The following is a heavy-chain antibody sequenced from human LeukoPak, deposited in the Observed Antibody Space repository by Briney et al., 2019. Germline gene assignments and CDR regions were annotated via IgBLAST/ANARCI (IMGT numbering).Heavy chain of an antibody. V-gene: IGHV5-51*01. Sequence: GESLKISCKGSGYSFTSYWIGWVRQMPGKGLEWMGIIYPGDSDTRYSPSFQGQVTISADKSISTAYLQWSSLKASDSYSYYYARHEVHGSGSYYAGHWGQGTLVTVSS. CDR2: IYPGDSDT. D-gene: IGHD3-10*01. CDR3: ARHEVHGSGSYYAGH. CDR1: GYSFTSYW. J-gene: IGHJ4*02.